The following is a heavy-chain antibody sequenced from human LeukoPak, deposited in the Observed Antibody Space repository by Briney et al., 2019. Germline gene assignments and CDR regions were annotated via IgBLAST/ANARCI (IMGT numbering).Heavy chain of an antibody. CDR2: IYYSGST. V-gene: IGHV4-59*01. J-gene: IGHJ6*02. Sequence: PSETLSLTCTVSGGSIGSYYWSWIRQPPGKGLEWIGYIYYSGSTNYNPSLKSRVTISVDTSKNQFSLKLSSVTAADTAVYYCARGEYDFWSGFGDLDYGMDVWGQGTTVTVSS. CDR3: ARGEYDFWSGFGDLDYGMDV. CDR1: GGSIGSYY. D-gene: IGHD3-3*01.